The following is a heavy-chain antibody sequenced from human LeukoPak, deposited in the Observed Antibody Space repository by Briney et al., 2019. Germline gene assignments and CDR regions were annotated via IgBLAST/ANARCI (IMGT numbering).Heavy chain of an antibody. D-gene: IGHD3-9*01. V-gene: IGHV1-18*01. CDR3: ARSELRYFDWLLMNNWFDP. J-gene: IGHJ5*02. Sequence: ASVKVSCKASGYTFTSYGISWVRQAPGQGLGWMGWISAYNGNTNYAQKLQGRVTMTTDTSTSTAYMELRSLRSDDTAVYYCARSELRYFDWLLMNNWFDPWGQGTLVTVSS. CDR2: ISAYNGNT. CDR1: GYTFTSYG.